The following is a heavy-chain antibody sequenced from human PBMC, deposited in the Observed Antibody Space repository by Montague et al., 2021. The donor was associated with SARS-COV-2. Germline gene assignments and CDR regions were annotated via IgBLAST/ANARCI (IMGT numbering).Heavy chain of an antibody. V-gene: IGHV4-59*01. CDR1: GGSISSYS. J-gene: IGHJ6*02. D-gene: IGHD5-24*01. CDR2: IYYSGNT. CDR3: AGLQGDGSLYGMDV. Sequence: SETLSLTCTVSGGSISSYSWSWIRQPPGKGLECIGYIYYSGNTNYNPSLKSRVTISVDASKSQFSLKLSSVTAADTAVYYCAGLQGDGSLYGMDVWGQGTTVTVSS.